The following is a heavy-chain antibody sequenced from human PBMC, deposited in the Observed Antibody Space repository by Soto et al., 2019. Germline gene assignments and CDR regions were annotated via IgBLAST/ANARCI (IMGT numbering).Heavy chain of an antibody. CDR1: GGTFSSYA. CDR3: ATYTGALDY. D-gene: IGHD1-26*01. V-gene: IGHV1-69*13. Sequence: GASVNVSCKASGGTFSSYAISWVRQAPGQGLEWMGGIIPIFGTANYAQKFQGRVTITADESTSTAYMELSRLKSDDTAVYYCATYTGALDYWGQGTLVTVSS. J-gene: IGHJ4*02. CDR2: IIPIFGTA.